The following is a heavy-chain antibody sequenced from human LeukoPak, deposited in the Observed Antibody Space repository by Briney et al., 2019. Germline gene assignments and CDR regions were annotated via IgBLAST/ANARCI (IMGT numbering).Heavy chain of an antibody. CDR3: ARPWGDGYNYADY. D-gene: IGHD5-24*01. V-gene: IGHV5-51*01. CDR1: GYRFTSYW. J-gene: IGHJ4*02. Sequence: GESLKISCKGSGYRFTSYWIGWVRQMPGKGLEWMGIIYPGDYDTRYSPSFQGQVTISADKSISTAYLQWSSLKASDTAMYYCARPWGDGYNYADYWGQGTLVSVSS. CDR2: IYPGDYDT.